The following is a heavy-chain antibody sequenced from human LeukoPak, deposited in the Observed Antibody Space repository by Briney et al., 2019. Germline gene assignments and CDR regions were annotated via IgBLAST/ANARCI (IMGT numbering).Heavy chain of an antibody. J-gene: IGHJ4*02. Sequence: GGSLRLSCAASGFTFSTYSMNWVRQAPPEGLEWLSYISTDSNTIYYADSVKGRFTVSRDNARNSLYLQMNSLRAEDTAVYYCATPSRGVQLWRAFDYWGQGTLVTVSS. CDR1: GFTFSTYS. D-gene: IGHD5-24*01. CDR3: ATPSRGVQLWRAFDY. CDR2: ISTDSNTI. V-gene: IGHV3-48*01.